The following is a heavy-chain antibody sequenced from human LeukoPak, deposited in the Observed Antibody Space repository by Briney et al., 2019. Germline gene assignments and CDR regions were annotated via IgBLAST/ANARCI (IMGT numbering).Heavy chain of an antibody. V-gene: IGHV3-30*04. J-gene: IGHJ4*02. CDR3: AREDYDTLTGYYNSIDY. CDR1: GFTFSSYA. Sequence: GGSLRLSCAASGFTFSSYAMHWVRQAPGKGLEWVAVISYDGSNKYYADSVKGRFTISRDNSKNTLYLQMNSLRAEDTAVYYCAREDYDTLTGYYNSIDYWGQGTLVTVSS. CDR2: ISYDGSNK. D-gene: IGHD3-9*01.